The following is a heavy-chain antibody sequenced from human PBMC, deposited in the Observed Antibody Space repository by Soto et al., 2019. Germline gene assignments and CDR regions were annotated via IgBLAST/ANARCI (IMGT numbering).Heavy chain of an antibody. Sequence: VKVSCKASGYTFTSYGISWVRQAPGQGLEWMGWISAYSGNTNYAQKLQGRVTMTTDTSTSTAYMELRSLRSDDTAVYYCASPGYCSGGSCYSSPMDVWGKGTTVTVSS. CDR3: ASPGYCSGGSCYSSPMDV. CDR2: ISAYSGNT. J-gene: IGHJ6*03. CDR1: GYTFTSYG. D-gene: IGHD2-15*01. V-gene: IGHV1-18*01.